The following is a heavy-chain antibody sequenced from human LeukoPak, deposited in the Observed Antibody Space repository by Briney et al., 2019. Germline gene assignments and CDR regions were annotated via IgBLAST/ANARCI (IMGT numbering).Heavy chain of an antibody. Sequence: SETLSLTCTVSGGSIRNSNYYWGWIRQPPGKGLEWIGSIFYDGSSDYNPSLKSRVTISVDTSKNQFSLKLSSVTAADTAVYYCARRNEWSYDSSGPWYFDLWGRGTLVTVSS. J-gene: IGHJ2*01. CDR3: ARRNEWSYDSSGPWYFDL. V-gene: IGHV4-39*01. CDR2: IFYDGSS. CDR1: GGSIRNSNYY. D-gene: IGHD3-22*01.